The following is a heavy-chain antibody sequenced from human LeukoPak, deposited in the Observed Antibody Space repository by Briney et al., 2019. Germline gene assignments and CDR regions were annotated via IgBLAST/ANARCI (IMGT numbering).Heavy chain of an antibody. V-gene: IGHV3-23*01. D-gene: IGHD3-10*01. J-gene: IGHJ5*02. Sequence: LTGGSLRLSCAASGFTFSSSAMSWVRQVPGKGLEWVSGISASGGSTSYADSVRGRFTISRDNSKNTLYLQMNSLRAEDTAVYYCARDVPAYGSGNTWGQGTLVTVSS. CDR1: GFTFSSSA. CDR2: ISASGGST. CDR3: ARDVPAYGSGNT.